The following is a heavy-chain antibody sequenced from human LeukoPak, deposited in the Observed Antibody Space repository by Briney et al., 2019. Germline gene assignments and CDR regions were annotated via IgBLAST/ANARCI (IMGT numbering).Heavy chain of an antibody. CDR3: ARSIAVAGKRGLDC. V-gene: IGHV4-34*01. CDR2: INHSGST. Sequence: SETLSLTCAVYGGSFSGYYWSWIRQPPGKGLEWIGEINHSGSTNYNPSLKSRVTISVDTSKNQFSLKLSSVTAADTAVYYCARSIAVAGKRGLDCWGQGTLVTVSS. CDR1: GGSFSGYY. J-gene: IGHJ4*02. D-gene: IGHD6-19*01.